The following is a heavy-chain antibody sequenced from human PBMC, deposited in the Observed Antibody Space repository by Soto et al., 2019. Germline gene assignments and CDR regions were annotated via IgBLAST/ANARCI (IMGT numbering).Heavy chain of an antibody. Sequence: SETLSLTCAVYGGSFSGYYWSWIRQPPGKGLEWIGEINHSGSTNYNPSLKSRVTISVDTSKNQFSLKLSSVTAADTAVYYCASLIAARRYYYYYGMDVWGQGTTVTVSS. CDR2: INHSGST. J-gene: IGHJ6*02. CDR3: ASLIAARRYYYYYGMDV. V-gene: IGHV4-34*01. D-gene: IGHD6-6*01. CDR1: GGSFSGYY.